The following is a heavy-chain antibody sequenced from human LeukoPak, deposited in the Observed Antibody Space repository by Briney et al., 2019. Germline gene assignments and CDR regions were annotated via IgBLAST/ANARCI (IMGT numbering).Heavy chain of an antibody. J-gene: IGHJ3*01. CDR1: GFTVSSNY. D-gene: IGHD2-8*01. CDR2: IYSGGST. Sequence: GGSLRLSCAASGFTVSSNYMSWVRQAPGKGLEWVSVIYSGGSTYYADSVKGRFTISRDNSKNTLYLQMNSLRAEDTAVYYCARVKGVYAFDFWGQGTMVTVSS. CDR3: ARVKGVYAFDF. V-gene: IGHV3-66*01.